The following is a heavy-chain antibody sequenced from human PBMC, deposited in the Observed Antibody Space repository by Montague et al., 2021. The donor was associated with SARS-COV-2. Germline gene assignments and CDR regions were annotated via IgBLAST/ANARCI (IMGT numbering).Heavy chain of an antibody. CDR2: IYTSGST. V-gene: IGHV4-61*09. J-gene: IGHJ6*02. CDR3: ARESGSPTYYSYYGVDV. CDR1: GGSISSGNYY. Sequence: TLSLTCTVSGGSISSGNYYWSWIRQPAGKGREWIGHIYTSGSTNYNPPPKSRVTISVHTPNNQFSLKLSSVTAADTAVYYCARESGSPTYYSYYGVDVWGQGTTVTVSS. D-gene: IGHD1-26*01.